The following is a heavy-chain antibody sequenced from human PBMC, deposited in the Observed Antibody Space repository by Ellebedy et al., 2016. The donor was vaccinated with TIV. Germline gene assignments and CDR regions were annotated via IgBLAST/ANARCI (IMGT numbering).Heavy chain of an antibody. J-gene: IGHJ5*02. D-gene: IGHD1-26*01. CDR2: ISGSGGDT. CDR3: AKGSGGGYGAVYH. CDR1: GFTFSSYA. V-gene: IGHV3-23*01. Sequence: GESLKISCAASGFTFSSYAVTWVRQAPGKGLEWVSTISGSGGDTYYSDSVKGRFTVSRDNAKNTVFLQMNSLRAEDTAVFYCAKGSGGGYGAVYHWGQGTLVTVSS.